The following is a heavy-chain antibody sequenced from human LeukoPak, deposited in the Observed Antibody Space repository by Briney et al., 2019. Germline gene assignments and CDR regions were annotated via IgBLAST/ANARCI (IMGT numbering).Heavy chain of an antibody. D-gene: IGHD2-15*01. V-gene: IGHV4-38-2*01. J-gene: IGHJ3*01. CDR2: IYHSGRT. CDR3: ARRYCSGGSCYPNDAFDV. Sequence: PSETLSLTCAVSVYSVRSGYYWGWIRQPPGKGLEWIGSIYHSGRTYYNPSLKSRVTISVDTSKNQFSLKLSSVTAADTAIYYCARRYCSGGSCYPNDAFDVWGQGTMVTVSS. CDR1: VYSVRSGYY.